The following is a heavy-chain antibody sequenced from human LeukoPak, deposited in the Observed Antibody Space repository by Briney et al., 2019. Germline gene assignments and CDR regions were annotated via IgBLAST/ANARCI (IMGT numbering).Heavy chain of an antibody. CDR3: ARRPRGYSYGWSHYFDY. CDR2: IYNRGTN. J-gene: IGHJ4*02. D-gene: IGHD5-18*01. Sequence: SETLSLTCTVSGYSISSSDYWGWIRQPPGKGLEWIGSIYNRGTNHYNPSLKSRVTISVDASKNQFSLKLSSVTAADTAVYYCARRPRGYSYGWSHYFDYWGQGTLVTVSS. CDR1: GYSISSSDY. V-gene: IGHV4-38-2*02.